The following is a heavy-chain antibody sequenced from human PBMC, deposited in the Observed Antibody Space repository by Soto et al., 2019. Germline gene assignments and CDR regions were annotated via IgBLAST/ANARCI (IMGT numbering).Heavy chain of an antibody. V-gene: IGHV4-39*07. CDR3: ARGTSYWSWKFDY. CDR1: GGSISSSSYY. J-gene: IGHJ4*02. CDR2: IFYSEST. D-gene: IGHD1-1*01. Sequence: PSETLSLTCTVSGGSISSSSYYWGWIRQPPGKGLEWIGSIFYSESTYYNPSLKSRVTISVDTSKNQFSLRLSSVTAADTAVYYCARGTSYWSWKFDYWGQGILVTVSS.